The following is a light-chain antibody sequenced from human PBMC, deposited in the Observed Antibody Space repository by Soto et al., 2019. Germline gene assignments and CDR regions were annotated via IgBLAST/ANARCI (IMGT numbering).Light chain of an antibody. Sequence: QSVLTQPTSASGTPGQRVTISCSGNSSNIGSKYVFWYEQLPGTAPKLLIYRNNQRPSGVPDRFSGSKSGTSDSLAISGLRSDDEADYYCAAWDVILSGVVFGGGTKLTVL. CDR2: RNN. J-gene: IGLJ2*01. CDR1: SSNIGSKY. V-gene: IGLV1-47*01. CDR3: AAWDVILSGVV.